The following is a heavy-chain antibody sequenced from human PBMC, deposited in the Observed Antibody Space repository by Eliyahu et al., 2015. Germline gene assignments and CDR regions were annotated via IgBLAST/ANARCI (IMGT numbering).Heavy chain of an antibody. CDR1: GYTFTNYD. CDR3: ARGSLTRYCTSTSCSNWFDP. V-gene: IGHV1-8*01. Sequence: KVSCKASGYTFTNYDFNWVRQASGQGLEWMGWMNPKTGDTGFAQKFQGRVTMTRDTSINTAYMELSSLTFEDTAVYYCARGSLTRYCTSTSCSNWFDPWGQGTLVTVSS. D-gene: IGHD2-2*01. J-gene: IGHJ5*02. CDR2: MNPKTGDT.